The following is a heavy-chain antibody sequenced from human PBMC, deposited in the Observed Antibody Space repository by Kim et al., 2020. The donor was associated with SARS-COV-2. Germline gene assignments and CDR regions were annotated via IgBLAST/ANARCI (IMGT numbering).Heavy chain of an antibody. CDR3: ARRDSSAWSHVDH. CDR2: ISGSGVGT. J-gene: IGHJ1*01. D-gene: IGHD4-4*01. V-gene: IGHV3-23*01. CDR1: GFTFLNHD. Sequence: GGSLRLSCEVSGFTFLNHDMNWVRQAPGRGLEWVSGISGSGVGTYYTDSVKGRFTISKDFSKNILYMQMNDLRVEDTAMYYCARRDSSAWSHVDHWGHGTLVTVSS.